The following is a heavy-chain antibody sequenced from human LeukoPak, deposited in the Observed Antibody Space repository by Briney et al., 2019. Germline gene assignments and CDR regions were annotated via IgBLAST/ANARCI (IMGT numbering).Heavy chain of an antibody. V-gene: IGHV4-39*01. Sequence: SETLSLTCTVSGGSISTSAFYWGWIRQPPGKGLEWIGSIYDSGNEFYNPSLKSRVTISADTSKNQFSLKLNSVTAADTAMYYCARQISDYYYYYMDVWGEGITVTVSS. CDR1: GGSISTSAFY. CDR2: IYDSGNE. D-gene: IGHD2/OR15-2a*01. J-gene: IGHJ6*03. CDR3: ARQISDYYYYYMDV.